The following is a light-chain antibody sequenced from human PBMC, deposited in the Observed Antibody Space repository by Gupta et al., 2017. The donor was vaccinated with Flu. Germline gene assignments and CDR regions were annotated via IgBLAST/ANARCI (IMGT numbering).Light chain of an antibody. CDR3: QQRSNWPPGVT. Sequence: EVALPQSPATLSLSPGERATLSCRASQAIRSYLSWYQQRVGQPPRLLISDTTNRVPGIPARFSGSGSGTDFTRTISSLEPEDFAVYFCQQRSNWPPGVTFGQGTRLEI. V-gene: IGKV3-11*01. CDR2: DTT. J-gene: IGKJ5*01. CDR1: QAIRSY.